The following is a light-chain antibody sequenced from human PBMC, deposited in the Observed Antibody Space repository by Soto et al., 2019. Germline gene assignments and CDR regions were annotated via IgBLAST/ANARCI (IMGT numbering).Light chain of an antibody. V-gene: IGLV2-14*01. CDR3: TSYSSSSPVL. J-gene: IGLJ2*01. CDR1: SSDVGAYNY. Sequence: QSALTQPASVSGSLGQSITISCTGTSSDVGAYNYVSWYQQHPDKAPKLLIFEVTNRPSGVSGRFSGSKSGIPASLSISGLEPEDEDDYYCTSYSSSSPVLFGGGTKLTVL. CDR2: EVT.